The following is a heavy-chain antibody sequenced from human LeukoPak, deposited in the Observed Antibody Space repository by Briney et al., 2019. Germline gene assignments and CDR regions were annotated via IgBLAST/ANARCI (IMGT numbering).Heavy chain of an antibody. CDR3: ARKPGTSSTVYYFDY. V-gene: IGHV1-18*01. Sequence: ASVKASCKASGYIFTIYGITWVRQAPGKGLEWLGWISPHNGNTDFVQKLQGRVTMTTDTSTNTAYLELRSLKSDDTAVYYCARKPGTSSTVYYFDYWGQGTLVTVSS. CDR2: ISPHNGNT. J-gene: IGHJ4*02. D-gene: IGHD2-2*01. CDR1: GYIFTIYG.